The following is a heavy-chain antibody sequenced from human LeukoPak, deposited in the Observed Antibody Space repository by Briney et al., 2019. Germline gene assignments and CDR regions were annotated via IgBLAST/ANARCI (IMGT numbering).Heavy chain of an antibody. D-gene: IGHD3-22*01. CDR3: AKDSRRSYYYDSSGYGD. CDR1: GFTFSSYG. V-gene: IGHV3-33*06. Sequence: PGGSLRLSCAASGFTFSSYGMHWVRQAPGKGLEWVAVIWYDGSNKYYADSVKGRFTISRDNSKNTLYLQMNGLRAEDTAVYYCAKDSRRSYYYDSSGYGDWGQGTLVTVSS. CDR2: IWYDGSNK. J-gene: IGHJ4*02.